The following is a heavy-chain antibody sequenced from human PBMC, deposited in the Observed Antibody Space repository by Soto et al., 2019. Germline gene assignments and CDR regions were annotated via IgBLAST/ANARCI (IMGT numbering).Heavy chain of an antibody. D-gene: IGHD2-2*01. Sequence: PSETLSLTCAVDGGSCGGYYGSWIRRAPGKGLEWIGEINHSGSTNYNPSLKSRVTISVDTSKNQFSLKLSSVTAADTAVYYCARGYCSSTSCYAPRLRYYYYYMDVWGKGTTVTVSS. CDR3: ARGYCSSTSCYAPRLRYYYYYMDV. V-gene: IGHV4-34*01. CDR1: GGSCGGYY. J-gene: IGHJ6*03. CDR2: INHSGST.